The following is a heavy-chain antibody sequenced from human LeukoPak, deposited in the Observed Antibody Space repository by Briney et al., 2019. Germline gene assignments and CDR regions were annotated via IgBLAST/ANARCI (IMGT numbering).Heavy chain of an antibody. CDR1: GGSISSSSYY. J-gene: IGHJ4*02. CDR2: IYYSGTT. V-gene: IGHV4-39*02. Sequence: PSETLSLTCTVSGGSISSSSYYWGWIRQPPGKGLEWIGSIYYSGTTYYNPSLKSRVTISVDTSKNQFSLKLSSVTAADTAVYYCAKDLSAPWELQDWGQGTLVTVSS. D-gene: IGHD1-26*01. CDR3: AKDLSAPWELQD.